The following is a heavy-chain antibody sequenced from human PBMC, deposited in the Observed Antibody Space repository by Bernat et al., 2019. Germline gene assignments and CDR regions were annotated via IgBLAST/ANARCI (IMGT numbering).Heavy chain of an antibody. Sequence: EVQLVQSGAEVKKPGESLRISGKGSGYSFTSYWTSWVRQMPGKGLEWMGRSDPSDSYTNYSPSFQGHVTISADKSISTAYLQWSSLKASNTAMYYCARQIGYDFWSGYYLWDQGTLVTVSS. CDR2: SDPSDSYT. J-gene: IGHJ4*02. V-gene: IGHV5-10-1*03. D-gene: IGHD3-3*01. CDR1: GYSFTSYW. CDR3: ARQIGYDFWSGYYL.